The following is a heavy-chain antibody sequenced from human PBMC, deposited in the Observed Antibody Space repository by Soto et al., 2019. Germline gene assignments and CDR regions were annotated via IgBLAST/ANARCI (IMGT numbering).Heavy chain of an antibody. V-gene: IGHV3-23*01. CDR1: GFTFSNYE. CDR3: AKGGSYADY. CDR2: ITGSGVTR. J-gene: IGHJ4*02. Sequence: EVHLLESGGGWVQPGGSLRLSCAASGFTFSNYEMSWVRQAPGKGLEWVTVITGSGVTRYYTDSVEGRFTVSRDNSKNTLYLHMNSLRAEDTALYYCAKGGSYADYWGQGTLVTVTS. D-gene: IGHD3-16*01.